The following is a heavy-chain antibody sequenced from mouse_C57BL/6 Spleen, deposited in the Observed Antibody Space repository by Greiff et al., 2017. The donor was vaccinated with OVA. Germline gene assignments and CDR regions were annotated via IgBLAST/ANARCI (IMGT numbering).Heavy chain of an antibody. CDR3: ARDGTAQARDY. CDR2: INYDGSST. V-gene: IGHV5-16*01. J-gene: IGHJ2*01. Sequence: EVMLVESEGGLVQPGSSMKLSCTASGFTFSDYYMAWVRQVPEKGLEWVANINYDGSSTYYLDSLKSRFIISRDNAKNILYLQMSSLKSEDTATYYCARDGTAQARDYWGQGTTLTVSS. CDR1: GFTFSDYY. D-gene: IGHD3-2*02.